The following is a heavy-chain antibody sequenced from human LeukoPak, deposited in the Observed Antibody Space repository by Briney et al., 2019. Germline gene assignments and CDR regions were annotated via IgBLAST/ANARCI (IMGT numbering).Heavy chain of an antibody. Sequence: GGSLRLSCAASGFTFSSYGMHWVRQAPGKGLEWVAFFTNSRDNSKNTLYLQMNSLRAEDTAVYYCARDGGYSYFFDYWGQGTLVTVSS. D-gene: IGHD5-18*01. CDR1: GFTFSSYG. V-gene: IGHV3-30*02. CDR3: ARDGGYSYFFDY. J-gene: IGHJ4*02.